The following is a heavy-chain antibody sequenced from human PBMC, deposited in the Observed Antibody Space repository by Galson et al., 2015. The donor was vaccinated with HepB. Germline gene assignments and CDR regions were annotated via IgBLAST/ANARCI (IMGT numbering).Heavy chain of an antibody. CDR2: ISGSGGST. V-gene: IGHV3-23*01. Sequence: SLRLSCAASGFTFSSYAMSWVRQAPGKGLEWVSAISGSGGSTYYADSVKGRFTTSRDNSKNTLYLQMNSLRAEDTAVYYCAKEDSGWPRDYYYYGMDVWGQGTTVTVSS. CDR3: AKEDSGWPRDYYYYGMDV. CDR1: GFTFSSYA. J-gene: IGHJ6*02. D-gene: IGHD6-19*01.